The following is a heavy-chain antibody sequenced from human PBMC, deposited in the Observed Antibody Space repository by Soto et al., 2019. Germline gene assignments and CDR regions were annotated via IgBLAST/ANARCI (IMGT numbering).Heavy chain of an antibody. CDR3: ARGRGDIVVVPAAPYFDY. D-gene: IGHD2-2*01. V-gene: IGHV4-34*01. Sequence: QVQLQQWGAGLLKPSETLSLTCAVYGGSFSGYYWSWIRQPPGKGLEWIGEINHSGSTNYNPSLKSRVTISVDTSKNQFSLKLSSVTAADTAVYYCARGRGDIVVVPAAPYFDYWGQGTLVTVSS. J-gene: IGHJ4*02. CDR1: GGSFSGYY. CDR2: INHSGST.